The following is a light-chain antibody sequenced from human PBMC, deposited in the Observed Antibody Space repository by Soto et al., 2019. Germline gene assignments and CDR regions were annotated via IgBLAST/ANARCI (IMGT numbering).Light chain of an antibody. J-gene: IGLJ1*01. V-gene: IGLV2-14*03. Sequence: QSALTQPASVSGSPGQSITISCGGTSSDVGAYIYVSWYQQYPGKAPKLIIYEVNNRPSGVSGRFSGSKSDTTAYLTISGLQAEDEADYYCSSYSDSDTNVFGTGTKLTVL. CDR2: EVN. CDR1: SSDVGAYIY. CDR3: SSYSDSDTNV.